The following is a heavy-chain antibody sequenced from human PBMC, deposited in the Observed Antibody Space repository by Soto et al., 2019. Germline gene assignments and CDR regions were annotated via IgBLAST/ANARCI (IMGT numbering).Heavy chain of an antibody. CDR1: GFTFTSYA. Sequence: GGSLRLSCEASGFTFTSYAMSWVRQAPGQGLEWVSGISLSGSNTYYADSVKGRFTISRDNSKNTAYLQMSSLRAEDTAVYYCAKDGGRDCSGGSCYSGVFDYWGQGTLVTVSS. CDR3: AKDGGRDCSGGSCYSGVFDY. V-gene: IGHV3-23*01. CDR2: ISLSGSNT. J-gene: IGHJ4*02. D-gene: IGHD2-15*01.